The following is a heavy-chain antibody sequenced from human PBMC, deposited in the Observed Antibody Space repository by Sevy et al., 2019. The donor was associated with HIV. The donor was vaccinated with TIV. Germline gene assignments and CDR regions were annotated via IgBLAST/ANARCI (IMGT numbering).Heavy chain of an antibody. D-gene: IGHD6-13*01. CDR3: ARDRHQLVDALWSGMDV. CDR2: IYYSGRT. J-gene: IGHJ6*02. Sequence: SETLSLTCTVSGGSISSGGYYWSWIRQHPGKGLEWIGCIYYSGRTYYNPSLKSRISIFVDTSKKQFSLNLTSAIAADTAVYCCARDRHQLVDALWSGMDVWGQGITVTVSS. CDR1: GGSISSGGYY. V-gene: IGHV4-31*03.